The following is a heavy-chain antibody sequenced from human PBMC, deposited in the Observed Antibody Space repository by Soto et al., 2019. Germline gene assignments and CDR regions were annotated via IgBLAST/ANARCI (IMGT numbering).Heavy chain of an antibody. Sequence: SVKVSCKXSGGTFSSYAISWVRQAPGQGLEWMGGIIPIFGTANYAQKFQGRVTITADESTSTAYMELSSLRSEDTAVYYCARRRTYYYDSSGYYSFDYWGQGTLGTVPQ. CDR2: IIPIFGTA. CDR3: ARRRTYYYDSSGYYSFDY. CDR1: GGTFSSYA. D-gene: IGHD3-22*01. V-gene: IGHV1-69*13. J-gene: IGHJ4*02.